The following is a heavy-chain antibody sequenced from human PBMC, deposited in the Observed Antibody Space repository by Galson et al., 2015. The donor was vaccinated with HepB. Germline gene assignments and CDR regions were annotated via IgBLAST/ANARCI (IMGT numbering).Heavy chain of an antibody. V-gene: IGHV3-23*01. Sequence: SLRLSCAASGFTFSSYAMSWVRQAPGKGLEWVSAISGSGGSTYYADSVKGRFTISRDNSKNTLYLQMNSLRAEDTAVYYCAKDYRPEFGTGKHYFDYWGQGTLVTVSS. CDR2: ISGSGGST. J-gene: IGHJ4*02. D-gene: IGHD3-10*01. CDR1: GFTFSSYA. CDR3: AKDYRPEFGTGKHYFDY.